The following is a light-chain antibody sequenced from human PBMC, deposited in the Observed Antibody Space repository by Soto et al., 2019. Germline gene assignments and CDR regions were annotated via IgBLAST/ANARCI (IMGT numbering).Light chain of an antibody. V-gene: IGKV1-5*03. J-gene: IGKJ4*01. CDR2: SAS. CDR1: QNIDTS. CDR3: QQLNSYPLT. Sequence: DIKLTQSPSTLSASLGDSVTITCRASQNIDTSLAWYQHKPGKAPKLLIYSASDLESGVPSRFSGSGSGTDFTLTISSLQPEDFATYYCQQLNSYPLTCGGGTKVDIK.